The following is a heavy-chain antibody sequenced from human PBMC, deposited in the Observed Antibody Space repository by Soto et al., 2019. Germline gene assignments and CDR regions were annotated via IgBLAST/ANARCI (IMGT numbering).Heavy chain of an antibody. D-gene: IGHD4-17*01. Sequence: QVQLQQWGAGLLKPSETLSLTCAVYGGSFSGYYWSWIRQPPGKGLEWVGEINHSGSANYNPSLESRRPISLDTSKIEVALEERSVTAADTAGYYTLRANGYGGNRWLDSWCQGNLVTVS. CDR1: GGSFSGYY. V-gene: IGHV4-34*01. J-gene: IGHJ5*01. CDR2: INHSGSA. CDR3: LRANGYGGNRWLDS.